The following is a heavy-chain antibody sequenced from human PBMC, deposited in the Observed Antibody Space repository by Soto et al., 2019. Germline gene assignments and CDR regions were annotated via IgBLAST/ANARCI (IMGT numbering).Heavy chain of an antibody. CDR3: SRRYRAAPATAFDR. CDR1: GYRFSPYW. V-gene: IGHV5-51*01. Sequence: GDSLKISCQGSGYRFSPYWIHWGRQLPGKGLESVGIIYPADSDTRYSPSFQGQVTISADKTISTTYLQWSSLKASDTAMYFCSRRYRAAPATAFDRWGQGIPVTVFS. CDR2: IYPADSDT. J-gene: IGHJ4*02. D-gene: IGHD6-13*01.